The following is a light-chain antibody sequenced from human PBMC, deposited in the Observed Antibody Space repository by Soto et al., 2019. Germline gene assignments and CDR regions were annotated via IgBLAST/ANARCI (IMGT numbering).Light chain of an antibody. CDR3: QQTYSTPPWT. J-gene: IGKJ5*01. Sequence: DIQMTQSPSSLSASVGDRVTITCQASQDISNYLNWYQQKPGKAPKLLIYDASNLQTGAPSRFSGRASATDFTLTISSLQPEDVGTYFCQQTYSTPPWTFGQGTRLEIK. CDR1: QDISNY. CDR2: DAS. V-gene: IGKV1-39*01.